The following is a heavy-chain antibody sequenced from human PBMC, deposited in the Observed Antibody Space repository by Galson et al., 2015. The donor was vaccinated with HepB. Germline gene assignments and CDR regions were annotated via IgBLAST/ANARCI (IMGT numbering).Heavy chain of an antibody. Sequence: SVKVSCKASGYTFTTYAVHWVRQAPGHSLEWMGWINAGNGNTKYSQKFQGRVTITRDTSARTAYMELSSLSSEDTALYYCARTSVYDSIGYYAYWGQGTLVTVSS. CDR3: ARTSVYDSIGYYAY. CDR2: INAGNGNT. V-gene: IGHV1-3*01. D-gene: IGHD3-22*01. CDR1: GYTFTTYA. J-gene: IGHJ4*02.